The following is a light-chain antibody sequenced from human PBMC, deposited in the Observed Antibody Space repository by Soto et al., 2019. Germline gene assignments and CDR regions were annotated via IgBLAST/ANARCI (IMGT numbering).Light chain of an antibody. J-gene: IGKJ1*01. V-gene: IGKV3-15*01. CDR1: QSVSSSY. CDR2: GAS. Sequence: EIVLTQSPGTLSLSPGEGATLCCRASQSVSSSYLAWYQQKPGQAPRLLIYGASTRATAVPARFTASGSGTEFTLTISSLQSEDFAVYYCQQYNTWPRTFGQGTKVDI. CDR3: QQYNTWPRT.